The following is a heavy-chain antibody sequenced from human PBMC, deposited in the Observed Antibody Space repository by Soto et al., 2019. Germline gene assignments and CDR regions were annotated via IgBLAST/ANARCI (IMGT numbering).Heavy chain of an antibody. V-gene: IGHV1-18*01. CDR2: ISAYNGNT. CDR1: GYTFTSYG. J-gene: IGHJ6*02. D-gene: IGHD4-17*01. CDR3: ARADYGDYPLDYYGMDV. Sequence: QVQLVQSGAEVKKPGASVKVSCKASGYTFTSYGISWVRQAPGQGLEWMGWISAYNGNTNYAQKLQGRVTMTTDTSTSTAYMELRSLRSDDTAVYYWARADYGDYPLDYYGMDVWGQGTTVTVSS.